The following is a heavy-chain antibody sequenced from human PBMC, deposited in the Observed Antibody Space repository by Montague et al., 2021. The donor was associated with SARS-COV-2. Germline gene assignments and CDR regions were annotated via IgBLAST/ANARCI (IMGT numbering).Heavy chain of an antibody. J-gene: IGHJ6*02. V-gene: IGHV3-23*01. Sequence: SLRLSCAASGFTFSNSAMNWVRQAPGKGLEWVSGSSGSDGGTHYADSVKGRFTISRDNFKNVLYLQMNSLRAEDTALYYCAKDSYYYGLGYGMDVWGQGITVTVSS. CDR1: GFTFSNSA. CDR3: AKDSYYYGLGYGMDV. CDR2: SSGSDGGT. D-gene: IGHD3-10*01.